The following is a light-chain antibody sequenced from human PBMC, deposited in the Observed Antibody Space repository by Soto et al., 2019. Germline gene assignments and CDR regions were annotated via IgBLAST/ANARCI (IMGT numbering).Light chain of an antibody. V-gene: IGLV2-8*01. Sequence: QSALTQPPSASGSPGQSVTISCTGTSSDVGSYNYVSWYQHHPGKAPKLIIYEVSKRPSGVPERFSGSKSGNTASLTVSGLQAEDEADYFCNSYAGSNNVLFGGGTKLTVL. CDR1: SSDVGSYNY. CDR3: NSYAGSNNVL. CDR2: EVS. J-gene: IGLJ2*01.